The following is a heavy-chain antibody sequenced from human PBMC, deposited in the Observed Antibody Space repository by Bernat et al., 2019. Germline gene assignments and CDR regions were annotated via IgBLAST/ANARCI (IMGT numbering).Heavy chain of an antibody. CDR3: ESPRTYSSSWYD. V-gene: IGHV3-7*02. CDR1: GFTFSSYW. CDR2: IKQDGSEK. J-gene: IGHJ4*02. D-gene: IGHD6-13*01. Sequence: EVQLVESGGGLVQPGGSLRLSCAASGFTFSSYWMSWVRQAPGKGLEWVANIKQDGSEKYYVDSVKGRFTISRDNAKNSLYLQMNSLRAEDTAVYYCESPRTYSSSWYDWGQGTLVTVSS.